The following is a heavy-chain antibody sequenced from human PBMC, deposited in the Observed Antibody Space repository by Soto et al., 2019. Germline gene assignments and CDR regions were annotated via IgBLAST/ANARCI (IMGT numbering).Heavy chain of an antibody. Sequence: QVQLVQSGAEVKKPGASVKVSCKASGYIFTGYYMHWVRQAPGQGLEWMGWINHNSGGTNYAQRFQGRVTMTRDTSISTAYMELSRLRSDDTAVYYCARPLYSSSGYWGQGTLVTVSS. CDR1: GYIFTGYY. CDR3: ARPLYSSSGY. J-gene: IGHJ4*02. V-gene: IGHV1-2*02. D-gene: IGHD6-19*01. CDR2: INHNSGGT.